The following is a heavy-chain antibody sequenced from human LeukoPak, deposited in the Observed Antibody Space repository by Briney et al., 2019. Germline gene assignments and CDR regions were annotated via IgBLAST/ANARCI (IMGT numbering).Heavy chain of an antibody. Sequence: GGSLRLSCAASGFTFSDYTMNWVRQAPGKGLEWVSAISGSGGSTYYADSVKGRFTISRDNSKNTLYLQMNSLRAEDTAVYYCAKGYCSGTSCRGLFDYWGQGTLVTVSS. D-gene: IGHD2-15*01. J-gene: IGHJ4*02. CDR3: AKGYCSGTSCRGLFDY. CDR1: GFTFSDYT. V-gene: IGHV3-23*01. CDR2: ISGSGGST.